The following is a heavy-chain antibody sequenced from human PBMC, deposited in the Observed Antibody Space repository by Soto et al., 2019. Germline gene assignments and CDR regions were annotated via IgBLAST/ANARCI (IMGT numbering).Heavy chain of an antibody. CDR1: GFTFGIYA. D-gene: IGHD3-10*01. Sequence: GGSLRLSCAASGFTFGIYAMSWVRQAPGKGLEWVSSISGSGGSIYYAHSVKGRFTISRDKTKNSLYLQMNSLRAEDTALYYCAKDKGDKGSIGYWGQGTLVTVSS. CDR3: AKDKGDKGSIGY. V-gene: IGHV3-23*01. CDR2: ISGSGGSI. J-gene: IGHJ4*02.